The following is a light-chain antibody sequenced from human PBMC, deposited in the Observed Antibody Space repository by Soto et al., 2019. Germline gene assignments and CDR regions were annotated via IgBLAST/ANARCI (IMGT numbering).Light chain of an antibody. CDR2: EVN. V-gene: IGLV2-8*01. CDR1: SSDVGGYDY. J-gene: IGLJ1*01. CDR3: SSYAGSNNLGV. Sequence: QSALTQPPSASGSPGQSVTISCTGTSSDVGGYDYVSWYQHHPGKAPKLMIYEVNKRPSGVPDRFSGSKSGNTASLTVSGLQADDEADYYCSSYAGSNNLGVFGTGTKVTVL.